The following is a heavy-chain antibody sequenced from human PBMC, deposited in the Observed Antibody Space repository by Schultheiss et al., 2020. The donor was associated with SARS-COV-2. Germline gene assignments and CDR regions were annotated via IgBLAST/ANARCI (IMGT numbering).Heavy chain of an antibody. Sequence: GGSLRLSCAASGFTFSSYGMHWVRQAPGKGLEWVANIKEDGNEKYYVDSVKGRFTISRDNAKKSLYLQMNSLRAEDTAVYFCARDKSGYDFYYYYGMDVWGQGTTVTVSS. J-gene: IGHJ6*02. D-gene: IGHD5-12*01. CDR1: GFTFSSYG. CDR2: IKEDGNEK. V-gene: IGHV3-7*01. CDR3: ARDKSGYDFYYYYGMDV.